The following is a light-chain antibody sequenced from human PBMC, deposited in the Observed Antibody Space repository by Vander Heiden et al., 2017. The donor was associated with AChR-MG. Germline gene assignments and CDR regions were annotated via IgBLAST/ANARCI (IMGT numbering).Light chain of an antibody. V-gene: IGKV1-39*01. CDR1: QSISSY. J-gene: IGKJ2*02. CDR2: AAS. Sequence: IQLPQSPSSLSGAVGDRVTITCRASQSISSYLNWYQQKPGKAPKLLIYAASSLQSGVPSRFSGSGSGTDFTLTISSLQPEDFATYYCQQSYSTPRTFGQGTKLEIK. CDR3: QQSYSTPRT.